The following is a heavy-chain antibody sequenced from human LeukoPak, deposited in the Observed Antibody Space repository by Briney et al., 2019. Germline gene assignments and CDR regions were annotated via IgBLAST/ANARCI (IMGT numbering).Heavy chain of an antibody. D-gene: IGHD2-15*01. Sequence: GESLKISCKGSGYSFTSYWIGWVRQMPGKGLEWMGIIYPGDSDTRYSPSFQGQVTISADKSISTAYLQWSSLKASDTAMYYCARHKCNGGSCYPLDYWGQGTLVTVSS. J-gene: IGHJ4*02. V-gene: IGHV5-51*01. CDR2: IYPGDSDT. CDR3: ARHKCNGGSCYPLDY. CDR1: GYSFTSYW.